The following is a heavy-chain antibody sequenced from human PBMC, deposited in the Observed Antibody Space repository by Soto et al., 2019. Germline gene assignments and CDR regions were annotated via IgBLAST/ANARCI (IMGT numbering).Heavy chain of an antibody. J-gene: IGHJ6*02. CDR2: IYPGDSDT. Sequence: GESLKISCKGSGYSFPNYWIGWVRQMPGKGLEWMGIIYPGDSDTRYSPSFQGQVTISADKSISTAYLQWGSLKASDSAMYYCAGGGVRGVITRTRAYYGTDVWGQGTTVTVSS. CDR3: AGGGVRGVITRTRAYYGTDV. V-gene: IGHV5-51*01. D-gene: IGHD3-10*01. CDR1: GYSFPNYW.